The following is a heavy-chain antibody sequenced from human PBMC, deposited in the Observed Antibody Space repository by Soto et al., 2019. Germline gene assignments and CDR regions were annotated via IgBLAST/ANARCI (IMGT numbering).Heavy chain of an antibody. CDR3: ASCRDGYNYEWYFDY. J-gene: IGHJ4*02. V-gene: IGHV4-59*01. CDR2: IYYSGST. CDR1: GGYISSYY. D-gene: IGHD5-12*01. Sequence: SETLSLTCTVSGGYISSYYWSWIRQPPGKGLEWIGYIYYSGSTNYNPSLKSRVTISVDTSKNQFSLKLSSVTAADTAVYYCASCRDGYNYEWYFDYWGQGTLVTVSS.